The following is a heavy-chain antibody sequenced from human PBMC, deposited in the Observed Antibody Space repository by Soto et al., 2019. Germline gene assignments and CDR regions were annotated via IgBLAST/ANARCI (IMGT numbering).Heavy chain of an antibody. CDR2: VDSDGRGT. J-gene: IGHJ4*02. CDR1: GITFTNYW. Sequence: EVPLVESGGGSVQPGGSLRLSCVASGITFTNYWMHWVRQVPGKGLVWVARVDSDGRGTSYADFVKGRFTISRDNAKNTLYLQMNSLRVEDTAMYYCCTVFEHWGQGIPVTVSS. CDR3: CTVFEH. V-gene: IGHV3-74*01.